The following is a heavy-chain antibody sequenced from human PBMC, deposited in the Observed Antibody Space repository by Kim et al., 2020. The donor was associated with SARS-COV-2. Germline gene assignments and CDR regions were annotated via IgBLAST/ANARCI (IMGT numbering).Heavy chain of an antibody. V-gene: IGHV3-11*05. J-gene: IGHJ4*02. CDR3: ARDYDILTGYYTPGY. CDR1: GFTFSDYY. Sequence: GGSLRLSCAASGFTFSDYYMSWIRQAPGKGLEWVSYISSSSSYTNYADSVKGRFTISRDNAKNSLYLQMNSLRAEDTAVYYCARDYDILTGYYTPGYWGQGTLVTVSS. D-gene: IGHD3-9*01. CDR2: ISSSSSYT.